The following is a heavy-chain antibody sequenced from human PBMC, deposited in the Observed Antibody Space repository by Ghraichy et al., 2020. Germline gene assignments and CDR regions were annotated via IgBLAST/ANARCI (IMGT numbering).Heavy chain of an antibody. J-gene: IGHJ4*02. D-gene: IGHD2-21*01. CDR1: GFTFSDYY. V-gene: IGHV3-11*01. CDR2: ISSRGTIR. Sequence: GGSLRLSCAVSGFTFSDYYMSWIRQAPGKGLEWVSYISSRGTIRDYAASVKGRFTISRDNINNSLFLQMDSLRVEDTAVYYCAKIFRSEAFWGKGTLVTVSS. CDR3: AKIFRSEAF.